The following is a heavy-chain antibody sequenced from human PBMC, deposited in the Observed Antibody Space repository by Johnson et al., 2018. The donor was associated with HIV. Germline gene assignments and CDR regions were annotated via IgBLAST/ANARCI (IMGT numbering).Heavy chain of an antibody. D-gene: IGHD2-8*02. CDR3: ARRKIDTGGVFDI. J-gene: IGHJ3*02. CDR2: ISYDGSNK. V-gene: IGHV3-30*04. CDR1: GFTFSSYA. Sequence: QVQLVESGGGVVQPGRSLRLSCAASGFTFSSYAMHWVRQAPGKGLEWVAVISYDGSNKYYADSVKGRFTISRDNSKSTLYLQMNSLRAEDTAVYYCARRKIDTGGVFDIWGQGTMVTVSS.